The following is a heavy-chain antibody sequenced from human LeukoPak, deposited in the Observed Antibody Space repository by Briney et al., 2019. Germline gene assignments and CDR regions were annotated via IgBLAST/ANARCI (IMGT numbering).Heavy chain of an antibody. J-gene: IGHJ4*02. D-gene: IGHD3-10*01. Sequence: GGSLRLSCAASGFTFSNYWMHWVRQAPGKGLVWVSRIYNDGSSTSYADSVKGRFTISRDNAKNTLYLQMNSLRAEDTAVYYCAKEGVTMVRGVIIDRLFDYWGQGTLVTVSS. CDR1: GFTFSNYW. CDR2: IYNDGSST. CDR3: AKEGVTMVRGVIIDRLFDY. V-gene: IGHV3-74*01.